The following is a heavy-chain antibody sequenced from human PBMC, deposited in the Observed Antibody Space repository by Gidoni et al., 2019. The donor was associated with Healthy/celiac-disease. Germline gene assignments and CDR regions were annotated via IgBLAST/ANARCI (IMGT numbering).Heavy chain of an antibody. CDR3: ARQREIAARPRAFDI. CDR1: GYSFTSYW. J-gene: IGHJ3*02. V-gene: IGHV5-51*01. CDR2: IYPGDSDT. Sequence: EVQLVQSGAEVKKPGESLKISCKGSGYSFTSYWIGWVRQMPGKGLEWMGIIYPGDSDTRYSPSFQGQVTISADKSISTAYLQWSSLKASDTAMYYCARQREIAARPRAFDIWGQGTMVTVSS. D-gene: IGHD6-6*01.